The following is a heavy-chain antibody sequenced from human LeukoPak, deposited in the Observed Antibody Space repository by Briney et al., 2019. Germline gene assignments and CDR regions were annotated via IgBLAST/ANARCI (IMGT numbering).Heavy chain of an antibody. J-gene: IGHJ4*02. CDR3: ATAEGYTRGGFDY. Sequence: SETLSLTCTVSGGSISSYYWSWIRQPPGKGLEWIGYIYYSGNTNYNPSLKSRVTISVDTSKNQFSLRLSSVTAADTAIYYCATAEGYTRGGFDYWGQGTLVTVSS. D-gene: IGHD5-24*01. CDR2: IYYSGNT. V-gene: IGHV4-59*12. CDR1: GGSISSYY.